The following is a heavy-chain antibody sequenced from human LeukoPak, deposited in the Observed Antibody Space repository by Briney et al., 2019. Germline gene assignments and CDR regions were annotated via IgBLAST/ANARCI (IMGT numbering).Heavy chain of an antibody. CDR3: ATAKADILTGCDY. D-gene: IGHD3-9*01. V-gene: IGHV4-59*01. CDR2: IYYSGST. CDR1: GGSISSYY. J-gene: IGHJ4*02. Sequence: SETLSLTCTVSGGSISSYYWSWIRQPPGKGLEWIGYIYYSGSTNYNPSLKSRVTISVDTSKNQFSLKLSSVTAADTAVYYCATAKADILTGCDYRGQGTLVTVSS.